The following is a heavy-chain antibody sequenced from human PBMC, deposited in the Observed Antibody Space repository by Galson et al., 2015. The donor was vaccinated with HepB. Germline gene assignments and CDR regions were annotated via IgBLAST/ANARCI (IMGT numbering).Heavy chain of an antibody. Sequence: SLRLSCAASGFNFNNHGMHWVRQAPGEGLEWVAVISYDGSKKHAADSVKGRFTISRDNAKNTLYLQMNSLRAEDTAVYYCAKDKGGSYSNYFALDVWGQGTTVTVSS. J-gene: IGHJ6*02. V-gene: IGHV3-30*18. CDR3: AKDKGGSYSNYFALDV. CDR1: GFNFNNHG. CDR2: ISYDGSKK. D-gene: IGHD1-26*01.